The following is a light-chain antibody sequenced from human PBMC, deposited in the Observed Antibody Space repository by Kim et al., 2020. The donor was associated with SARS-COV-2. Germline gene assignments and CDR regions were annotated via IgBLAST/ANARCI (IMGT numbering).Light chain of an antibody. V-gene: IGKV1-8*01. J-gene: IGKJ2*01. CDR2: AAS. CDR1: QGISSY. CDR3: QQYYSYPPT. Sequence: SASTGDSVTITGRASQGISSYLAWYQQKPGKAPKLLIYAASTLQSGVPSRFSGSGSGTDFTLTISCLQSEDFATYYCQQYYSYPPTFGQGTKLEI.